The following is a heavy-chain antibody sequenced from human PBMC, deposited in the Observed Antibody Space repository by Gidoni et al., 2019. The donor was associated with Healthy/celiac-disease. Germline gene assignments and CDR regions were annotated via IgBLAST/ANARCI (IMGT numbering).Heavy chain of an antibody. D-gene: IGHD2-21*01. V-gene: IGHV4-38-2*02. CDR2: IYHSGST. CDR3: ARDLGGGAMDV. CDR1: GYSISSGYY. J-gene: IGHJ6*02. Sequence: QVQLQESGPGLVKPSETLSLTCAVSGYSISSGYYWGWIRQPPGKGLEWIGSIYHSGSTYYNPSLKSRVTISVDTSKNQFSLKLSSVTAADTAVYYCARDLGGGAMDVWGQGTTVTVSS.